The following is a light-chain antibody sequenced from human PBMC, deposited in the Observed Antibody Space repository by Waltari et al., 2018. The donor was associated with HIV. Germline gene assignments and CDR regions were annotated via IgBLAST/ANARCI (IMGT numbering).Light chain of an antibody. Sequence: VVMTQSPAALSVSPGERATLSCRASQSVGSNVAWYHQRPGQPVRLLIHGAITRATGVPGRLGGSGSGTDFTLSIDGLQSDDFGLYYCQQYHDWPTFGQGTKVDI. V-gene: IGKV3-15*01. J-gene: IGKJ1*01. CDR3: QQYHDWPT. CDR1: QSVGSN. CDR2: GAI.